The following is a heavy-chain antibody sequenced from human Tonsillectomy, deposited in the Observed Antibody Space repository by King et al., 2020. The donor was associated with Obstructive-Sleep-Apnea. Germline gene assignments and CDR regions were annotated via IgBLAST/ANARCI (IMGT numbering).Heavy chain of an antibody. CDR2: ISGNGGDST. CDR1: GFTLSVYA. Sequence: VQLVESGGGFVQTGGSLRLSCAASGFTLSVYAMNWVRQAPGKGLEWVSSISGNGGDSTYYADSVKGRFTISRDNSKNTLYLQMNSLRAEDTAVYYCAKDLSSWYSDYPFDYWGQGTLVTVSS. J-gene: IGHJ4*02. V-gene: IGHV3-23*04. D-gene: IGHD6-13*01. CDR3: AKDLSSWYSDYPFDY.